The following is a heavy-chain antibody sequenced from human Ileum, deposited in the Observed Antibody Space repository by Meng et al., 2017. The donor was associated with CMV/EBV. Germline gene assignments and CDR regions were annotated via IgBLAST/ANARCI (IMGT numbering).Heavy chain of an antibody. Sequence: GGSLRLSCAASGFTFSSYAMHWVRQAPGKGLEWVAVISYDGSNKYYADPVKGRFTISRDNSKNTLYLQMNSLRAEDTAVYYCARVVVVAASSDAFDIWGQGTMVTVSS. J-gene: IGHJ3*02. V-gene: IGHV3-30-3*01. D-gene: IGHD2-15*01. CDR2: ISYDGSNK. CDR1: GFTFSSYA. CDR3: ARVVVVAASSDAFDI.